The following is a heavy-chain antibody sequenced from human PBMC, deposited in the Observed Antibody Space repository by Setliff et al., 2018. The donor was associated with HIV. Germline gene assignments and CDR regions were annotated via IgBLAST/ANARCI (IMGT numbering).Heavy chain of an antibody. V-gene: IGHV5-51*01. CDR1: GYNFTSYR. Sequence: PGESLKISCKGSGYNFTSYRIAWVRQMPGKGLEWMGIIFPGDSDTRYSPPFQGQVTFSADKSMTTAYLQWSSLKASDTAMYYCARRALRGGYDPEYYFDYWGQGTLVTVSS. CDR2: IFPGDSDT. D-gene: IGHD5-12*01. CDR3: ARRALRGGYDPEYYFDY. J-gene: IGHJ4*02.